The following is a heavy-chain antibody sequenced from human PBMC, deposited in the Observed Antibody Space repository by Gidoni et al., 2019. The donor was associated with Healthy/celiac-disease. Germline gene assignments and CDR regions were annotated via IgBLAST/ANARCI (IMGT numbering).Heavy chain of an antibody. J-gene: IGHJ5*02. CDR3: ARDWGSSGYSNNWFDP. Sequence: QVQLQESGPGLVQPSETLSLTCTGSGGSIRSYYWSWIRQPAGKGLEWIGRIYTSGSTNYNPSLKSRVTMSVDTSKNQFSLKLSSVTAADTAVYYCARDWGSSGYSNNWFDPWGQGTLVTVSS. CDR1: GGSIRSYY. D-gene: IGHD3-22*01. V-gene: IGHV4-4*07. CDR2: IYTSGST.